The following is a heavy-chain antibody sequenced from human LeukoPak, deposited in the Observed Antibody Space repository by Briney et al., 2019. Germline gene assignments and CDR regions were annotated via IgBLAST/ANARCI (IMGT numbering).Heavy chain of an antibody. D-gene: IGHD6-6*01. Sequence: GASVKVSCKASGYTFTSYGISWVRQAPGQGLEWMGGIIPIFGTANYAQKFQGRVTITTDESTSTAYMELSSLRSEDTAVYYCARDRIAARPYYYYMDVWGKGTTVTVSS. V-gene: IGHV1-69*05. CDR2: IIPIFGTA. J-gene: IGHJ6*03. CDR1: GYTFTSYG. CDR3: ARDRIAARPYYYYMDV.